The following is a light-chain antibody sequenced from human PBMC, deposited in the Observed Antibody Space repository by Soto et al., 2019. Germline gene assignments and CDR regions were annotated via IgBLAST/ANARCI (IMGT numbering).Light chain of an antibody. J-gene: IGKJ1*01. CDR3: QQYGSLSWT. CDR2: GAS. CDR1: QSISSNY. Sequence: EILLTQSPGTLSLSPGDRATLSCGATQSISSNYLAWYQQKPGQAPRIIIFGASGRATGIPDRFSGSGSGTDFTLTISRLEPEDFAVYYCQQYGSLSWTFGQGTKVDIK. V-gene: IGKV3-20*01.